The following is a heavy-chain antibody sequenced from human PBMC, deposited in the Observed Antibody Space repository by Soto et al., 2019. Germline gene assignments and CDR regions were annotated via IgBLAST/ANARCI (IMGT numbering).Heavy chain of an antibody. CDR1: GYSISSGYY. CDR3: ARYCSSTSCYNWFDP. V-gene: IGHV4-38-2*02. J-gene: IGHJ5*02. CDR2: IYHSGST. Sequence: SETLSLTCTVSGYSISSGYYWGWIRQPPGKGLEWIGSIYHSGSTYYNPSLKSRVTISVDTSKNQFSLKLSYVTAADTAVYYCARYCSSTSCYNWFDPWGQGTLVTVSS. D-gene: IGHD2-2*01.